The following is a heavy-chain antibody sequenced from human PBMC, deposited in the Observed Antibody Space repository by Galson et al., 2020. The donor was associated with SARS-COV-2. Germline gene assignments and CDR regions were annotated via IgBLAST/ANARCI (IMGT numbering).Heavy chain of an antibody. V-gene: IGHV5-51*01. CDR2: IYPGDTDH. Sequence: GESLKISCKGSRYFFPSNWLGWVRQVPGKGLERMGIIYPGDTDHRYSPSFQGQFTISADKSIHTAYLQWSSLKASDTAMDYCAMSPQLLPATDWCQGTLGSVSS. CDR1: RYFFPSNW. CDR3: AMSPQLLPATD. J-gene: IGHJ4*02. D-gene: IGHD2-2*01.